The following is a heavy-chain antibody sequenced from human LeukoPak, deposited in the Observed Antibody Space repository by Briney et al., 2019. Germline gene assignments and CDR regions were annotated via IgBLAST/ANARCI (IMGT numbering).Heavy chain of an antibody. CDR1: GYTFTSYD. J-gene: IGHJ6*02. D-gene: IGHD3-3*01. CDR3: ARGGYDFWSGYYPSKGMDV. V-gene: IGHV1-8*01. Sequence: GASVKVSCKASGYTFTSYDIKWVRQAPGQGLEWVGWMNTNSGNTGYAQKFQGRVTMTRNTSISTAYMELSSLRSEDTAVYYCARGGYDFWSGYYPSKGMDVWGQGTTVTVSS. CDR2: MNTNSGNT.